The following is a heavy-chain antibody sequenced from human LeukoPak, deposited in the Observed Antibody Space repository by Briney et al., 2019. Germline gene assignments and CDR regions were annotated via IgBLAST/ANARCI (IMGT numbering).Heavy chain of an antibody. V-gene: IGHV1-8*01. Sequence: ASVKVSCKASGYTFTSYDINWVRQATGQGLEWMGWMNPNSGNTGYAQKFQGRVTMTRNTSISTAYMELSSLRSEDTAVYYCAREGGSSASVDYWGQGTLVTVSS. CDR3: AREGGSSASVDY. CDR1: GYTFTSYD. CDR2: MNPNSGNT. J-gene: IGHJ4*02. D-gene: IGHD6-13*01.